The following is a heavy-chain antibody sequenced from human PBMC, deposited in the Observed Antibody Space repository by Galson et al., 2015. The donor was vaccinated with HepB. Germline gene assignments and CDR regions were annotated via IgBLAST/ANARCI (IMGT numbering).Heavy chain of an antibody. CDR2: IIPMLGTV. D-gene: IGHD2/OR15-2a*01. V-gene: IGHV1-69*13. CDR1: GGTFNSYG. Sequence: SVKVSCKAPGGTFNSYGISWVRQAPGQGLEWMGGIIPMLGTVKCAQKFQGRVTINADESTSTTYLELSSLRFEDTAVYYCAREDSTDNIDYWGQGTLVTVSS. CDR3: AREDSTDNIDY. J-gene: IGHJ4*02.